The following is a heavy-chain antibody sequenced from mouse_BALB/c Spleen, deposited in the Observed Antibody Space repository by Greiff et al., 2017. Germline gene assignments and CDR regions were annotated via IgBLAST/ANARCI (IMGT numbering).Heavy chain of an antibody. J-gene: IGHJ2*01. CDR1: GFSLTSYG. CDR2: IWAGGST. V-gene: IGHV2-9*02. CDR3: ARDEGAYGSYGDY. Sequence: QVQLQQSGPGLVAPSQSLSITCTVSGFSLTSYGVHWVRQPPGKGLEWLGVIWAGGSTNYNSALMSRLSISKDNSKSQVFLKMNSLQTDDTAMYYCARDEGAYGSYGDYWGQGTTLTVSS. D-gene: IGHD2-1*01.